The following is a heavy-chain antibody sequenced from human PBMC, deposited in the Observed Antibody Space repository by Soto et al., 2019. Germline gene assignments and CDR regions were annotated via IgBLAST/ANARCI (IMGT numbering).Heavy chain of an antibody. Sequence: QVQLVQSGAEVKKPGSSVKVSCKASGGTFSSYTISWVRQAPGQGLEWMGRIIPILGIANYAQKFQGRVTITADKSTSTAYMELSSLRSEDTAVYYCAGKHRSSWYQNWYFALWGRGTLVTVSS. CDR2: IIPILGIA. V-gene: IGHV1-69*02. J-gene: IGHJ2*01. D-gene: IGHD6-13*01. CDR3: AGKHRSSWYQNWYFAL. CDR1: GGTFSSYT.